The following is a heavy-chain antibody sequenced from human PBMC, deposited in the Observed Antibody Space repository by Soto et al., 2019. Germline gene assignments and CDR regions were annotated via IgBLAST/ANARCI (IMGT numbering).Heavy chain of an antibody. Sequence: PGGSLRLSCAASGFTFSSYGMHWVRQAPGKGLEWVAVISYDGRNKYYADAVKGRFTISRDNSKNTPYLQMSSLRAEDTAVYYCARGHRITIFGVVINKYYFDYWGQGTLVTVSS. J-gene: IGHJ4*02. D-gene: IGHD3-3*01. CDR2: ISYDGRNK. CDR3: ARGHRITIFGVVINKYYFDY. V-gene: IGHV3-30*03. CDR1: GFTFSSYG.